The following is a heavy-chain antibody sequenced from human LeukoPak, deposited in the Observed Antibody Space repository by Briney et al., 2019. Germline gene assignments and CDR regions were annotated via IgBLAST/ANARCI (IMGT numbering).Heavy chain of an antibody. CDR3: ARVFYLGNYYDSSGIDY. D-gene: IGHD3-22*01. J-gene: IGHJ4*02. V-gene: IGHV4-34*01. CDR2: INHSGST. Sequence: SETLSLTCAVYGGSFSGYYWGWIRQPPGKGLEWIGEINHSGSTNYNPSLKSRVTISVDTSKNQFSLKLSSVTAADTAVYYCARVFYLGNYYDSSGIDYWGQGTLATVSS. CDR1: GGSFSGYY.